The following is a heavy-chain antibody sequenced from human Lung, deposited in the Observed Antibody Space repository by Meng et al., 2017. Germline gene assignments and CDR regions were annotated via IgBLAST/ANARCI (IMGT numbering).Heavy chain of an antibody. J-gene: IGHJ4*02. Sequence: ASVKVSCKASGYTFTSFGISWVRQAPGQGLEWMGWISTYNGNTNYAQRLQGRVTMTTDTSASTAYMELRSLISDDTAIYYCARGGYYDSSGYKDYWGQGTLVTVSS. CDR3: ARGGYYDSSGYKDY. D-gene: IGHD3-22*01. V-gene: IGHV1-18*01. CDR1: GYTFTSFG. CDR2: ISTYNGNT.